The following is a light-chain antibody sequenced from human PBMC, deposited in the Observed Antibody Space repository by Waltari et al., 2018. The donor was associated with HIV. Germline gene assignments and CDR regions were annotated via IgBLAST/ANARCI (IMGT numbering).Light chain of an antibody. J-gene: IGLJ1*01. V-gene: IGLV3-19*01. CDR2: GND. CDR1: SLRNYY. Sequence: SSELTQDPAVSVALGQTVRITCQGTSLRNYYASWYQQKPGQAPLLVVYGNDKCPSGIPDRFSGSSSGNTASLTITGAQAEDEADYYCNSRDNNGHHLVFAPGTTVTVL. CDR3: NSRDNNGHHLV.